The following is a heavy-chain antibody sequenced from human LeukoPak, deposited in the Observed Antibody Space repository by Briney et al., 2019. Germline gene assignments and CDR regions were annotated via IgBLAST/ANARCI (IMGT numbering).Heavy chain of an antibody. V-gene: IGHV3-11*06. CDR2: ISSGSAYT. CDR1: GFTFSDYY. Sequence: PGGSLRLSCAASGFTFSDYYMTWIRQAPGKGLEWVSYISSGSAYTKYADSVEGRFTISRDNAKNSLYLQMNGLRAEDTAVYYCASKNSGSYNTFDIWGQGTMVTVSS. CDR3: ASKNSGSYNTFDI. J-gene: IGHJ3*02. D-gene: IGHD1-26*01.